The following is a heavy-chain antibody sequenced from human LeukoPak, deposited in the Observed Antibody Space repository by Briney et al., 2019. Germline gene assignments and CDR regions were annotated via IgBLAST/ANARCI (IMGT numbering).Heavy chain of an antibody. D-gene: IGHD3-10*01. CDR1: GYTFTSYY. CDR2: INTSGGST. J-gene: IGHJ5*02. CDR3: ARDRITMVRGVIIDVGNWFDP. Sequence: ASVKVSCKASGYTFTSYYMHWVRQAPGQGLEWMGIINTSGGSTSYAQKFQGRVTMTRDTSTSTVYMELSSLRSEDTAVYYCARDRITMVRGVIIDVGNWFDPWGQGTLVTVSS. V-gene: IGHV1-46*01.